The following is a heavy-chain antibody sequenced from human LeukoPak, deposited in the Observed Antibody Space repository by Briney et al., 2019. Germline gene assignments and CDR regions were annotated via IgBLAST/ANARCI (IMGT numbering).Heavy chain of an antibody. D-gene: IGHD4-11*01. CDR2: ISGYNGYT. Sequence: ASVKVSCKASGYTFTNYGVSWVRQAPGQGLEWMGWISGYNGYTNYAQKFQFRVTMTTDTSTSTAYMELRSLTSDDAAVYYCARDKAVTTELTQYFHHWGQGTLVTVSS. CDR3: ARDKAVTTELTQYFHH. V-gene: IGHV1-18*01. CDR1: GYTFTNYG. J-gene: IGHJ1*01.